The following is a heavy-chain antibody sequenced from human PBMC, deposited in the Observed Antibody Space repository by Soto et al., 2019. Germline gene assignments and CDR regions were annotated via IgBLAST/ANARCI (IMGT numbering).Heavy chain of an antibody. CDR2: ISYDGSNK. CDR1: GFTFSSYA. J-gene: IGHJ4*02. V-gene: IGHV3-30-3*01. CDR3: ARDSYYDILTGYHTYNPFDY. Sequence: QVQLVESGGGVVQPGRSLRLSCAASGFTFSSYAMHWVRQAPGKGLEWVAVISYDGSNKYYADSVKGRFTISRDNSKTTLYLQMNSLRAEDTAVYYCARDSYYDILTGYHTYNPFDYWGQGTLVTVSS. D-gene: IGHD3-9*01.